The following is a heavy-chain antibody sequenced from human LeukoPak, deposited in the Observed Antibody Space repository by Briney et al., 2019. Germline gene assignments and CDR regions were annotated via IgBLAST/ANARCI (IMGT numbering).Heavy chain of an antibody. D-gene: IGHD1-26*01. CDR3: ARVSKVGGGDYFDP. Sequence: ASVKVSCKAAGYAFIAYHMHWVRQAPGQGLEWMGWIYPNGGGTNHAQKFQGRVTMTRDTSISTAYMELSRLTSDDTAVYYCARVSKVGGGDYFDPWGQGTLVTVSS. V-gene: IGHV1-2*02. CDR2: IYPNGGGT. CDR1: GYAFIAYH. J-gene: IGHJ5*02.